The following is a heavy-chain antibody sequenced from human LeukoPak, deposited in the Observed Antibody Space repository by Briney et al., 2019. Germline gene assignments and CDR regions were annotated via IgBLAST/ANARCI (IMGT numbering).Heavy chain of an antibody. CDR3: ARDRVAYYSSSSGYLFGF. CDR1: GYTFTGYY. V-gene: IGHV1-2*02. CDR2: INPNNGGT. D-gene: IGHD3-22*01. J-gene: IGHJ4*02. Sequence: ASVTVPHLPSGYTFTGYYMLSVRQAPGQGLEWMGWINPNNGGTNYAQKFQGRVTMTRDTSISTAYMELKMLRSDDTAVYYCARDRVAYYSSSSGYLFGFWGQGTLVTVSS.